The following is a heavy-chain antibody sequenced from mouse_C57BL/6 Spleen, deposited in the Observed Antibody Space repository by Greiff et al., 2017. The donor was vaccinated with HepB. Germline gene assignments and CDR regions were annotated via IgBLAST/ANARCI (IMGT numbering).Heavy chain of an antibody. CDR2: ISNLAYSI. CDR3: ARQEITTVVEGGWFAY. Sequence: EVQGVESGGGLVQPGGSLKLSCAASGFTFSDYGMAWVRQAPRKGPEWVAFISNLAYSIYYADTVTGRFTISRENAKNTLYLEMSSLRSEDTAMYYCARQEITTVVEGGWFAYWGQGTLVTVSA. J-gene: IGHJ3*01. CDR1: GFTFSDYG. D-gene: IGHD1-1*01. V-gene: IGHV5-15*01.